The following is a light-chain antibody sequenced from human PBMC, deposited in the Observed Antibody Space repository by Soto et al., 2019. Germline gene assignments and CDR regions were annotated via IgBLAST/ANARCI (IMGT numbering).Light chain of an antibody. V-gene: IGKV3-20*01. Sequence: DIVMTQSPLSLPVTPGEPATLSYRASQSVSGSLGWYQQKHGQAPRIIIYDASVRDTGIPARFSGSGSGTDFTLTISRPEPEDFEVYYCQQYGSSLITFGQGTRLEIK. CDR1: QSVSGS. CDR2: DAS. CDR3: QQYGSSLIT. J-gene: IGKJ5*01.